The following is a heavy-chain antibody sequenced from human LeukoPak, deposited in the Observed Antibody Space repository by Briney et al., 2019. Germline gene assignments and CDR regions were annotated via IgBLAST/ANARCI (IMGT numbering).Heavy chain of an antibody. J-gene: IGHJ4*02. CDR3: ARTIAAAGTYFDY. D-gene: IGHD6-13*01. V-gene: IGHV4-59*01. CDR2: IYYSGST. CDR1: GGSISSYY. Sequence: PSETLSLTCTVSGGSISSYYWSWIRQPPGKGLEWIGYIYYSGSTNYNPSLKSRVTISVDTSKNQFSLKLSSVTAADTAVYYCARTIAAAGTYFDYWGQGTPVTVSS.